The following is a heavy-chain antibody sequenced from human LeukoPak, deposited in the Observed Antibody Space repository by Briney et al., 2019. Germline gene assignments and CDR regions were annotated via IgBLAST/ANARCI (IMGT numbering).Heavy chain of an antibody. Sequence: GGSLRLSCAASGFIFSSYWMHWVRHAPGKGLAWVSRINTDGSSTSYADSVKGRFTISRDNSKNTLYLQMNSLRAEDTAVYYCARAITNYGYIFDYWGQGTLVTVSS. V-gene: IGHV3-74*01. CDR3: ARAITNYGYIFDY. D-gene: IGHD5-18*01. CDR1: GFIFSSYW. J-gene: IGHJ4*02. CDR2: INTDGSST.